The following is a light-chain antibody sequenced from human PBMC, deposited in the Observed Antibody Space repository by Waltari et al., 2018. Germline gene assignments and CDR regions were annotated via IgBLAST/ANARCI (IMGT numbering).Light chain of an antibody. CDR3: QHSFTTPPT. CDR1: QGIAFY. CDR2: RAS. Sequence: DIQMTQSPSSLSASIGDRVTITCRTSQGIAFYLNWYQQKPGQAPKLLIYRASNLQSGVPSRFSGRGSGTDFTLSISSLQPEDFATYYCQHSFTTPPTFSPGTKVDV. J-gene: IGKJ3*01. V-gene: IGKV1-39*01.